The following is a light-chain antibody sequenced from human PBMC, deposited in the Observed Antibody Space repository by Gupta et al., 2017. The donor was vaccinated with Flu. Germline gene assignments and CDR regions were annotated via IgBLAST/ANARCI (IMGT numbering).Light chain of an antibody. Sequence: SQMSQSPFSLSPSVGDRVTITCRARQTISNYLNWYQQNPGKAPKLLISSASNLQSGVPSRFSGSGSGTDFTLTISRLQPEDFATYCCQQSYSTPWTFGQGTKLEIK. CDR1: QTISNY. CDR3: QQSYSTPWT. CDR2: SAS. V-gene: IGKV1-39*01. J-gene: IGKJ1*01.